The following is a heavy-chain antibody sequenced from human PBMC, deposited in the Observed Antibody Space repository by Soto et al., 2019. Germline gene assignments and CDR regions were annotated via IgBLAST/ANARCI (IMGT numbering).Heavy chain of an antibody. D-gene: IGHD1-26*01. V-gene: IGHV1-2*04. CDR1: GYTFTGYY. CDR3: ARELSGSYFDY. J-gene: IGHJ4*02. CDR2: INPNSGGT. Sequence: ASVKVSCKASGYTFTGYYMHWVRQAPGQGLEWMGWINPNSGGTNYAQKFQGWVTMTRDTSISTAYMELSRLRTDDTAVYYCARELSGSYFDYWGQGTLVTVSS.